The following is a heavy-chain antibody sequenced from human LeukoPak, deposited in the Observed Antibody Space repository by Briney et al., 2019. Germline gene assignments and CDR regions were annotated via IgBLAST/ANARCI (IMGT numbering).Heavy chain of an antibody. Sequence: GRSLRLSCAASGFTFSSYVMHRVRQAPGKGLEWVAVISSDGSNKHYADSVKGRFTISRDNSKNTLCLQMNSLRVEDTAVYYCAKGDGYNLRVSHWGQGTLVTVS. CDR2: ISSDGSNK. V-gene: IGHV3-30*18. J-gene: IGHJ4*02. CDR3: AKGDGYNLRVSH. D-gene: IGHD5-24*01. CDR1: GFTFSSYV.